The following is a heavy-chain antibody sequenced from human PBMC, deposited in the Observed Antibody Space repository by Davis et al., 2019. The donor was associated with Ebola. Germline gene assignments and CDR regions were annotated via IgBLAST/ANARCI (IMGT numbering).Heavy chain of an antibody. CDR3: VRHTSYSGYVASFGN. CDR1: GCPFTTYY. V-gene: IGHV4-59*08. J-gene: IGHJ4*02. Sequence: SETLSLTCTASGCPFTTYYWSWIRQSPGKGLEWLGYIHYSGGTKYNPSLKSRVTISVDTSKNQLSLELSSVTAAETALYYCVRHTSYSGYVASFGNWGQGTQVTVSS. CDR2: IHYSGGT. D-gene: IGHD5-12*01.